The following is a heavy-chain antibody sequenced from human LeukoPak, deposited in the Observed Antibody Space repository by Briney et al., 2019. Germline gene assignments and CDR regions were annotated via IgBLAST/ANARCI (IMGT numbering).Heavy chain of an antibody. J-gene: IGHJ4*02. CDR2: IYTSGST. D-gene: IGHD1-26*01. CDR3: AREYSGSYLDLYYFDY. V-gene: IGHV4-4*07. CDR1: GGSISSYY. Sequence: SETLSLTCTVSGGSISSYYWSWIRQPAGKGLEWIGRIYTSGSTNYNPSLKSRVTMSVDTSKNQFSLKLSSVTAADTAVYYCAREYSGSYLDLYYFDYWGQGTLVTVSS.